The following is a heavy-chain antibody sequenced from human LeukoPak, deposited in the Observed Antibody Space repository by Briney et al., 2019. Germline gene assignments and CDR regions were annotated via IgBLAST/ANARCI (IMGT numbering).Heavy chain of an antibody. Sequence: GGSLRLSCAASGFTFSSFEMNWVRQAPGKGLEWISYIDSRGSTIYYADSVKGRFTISRDNAKNTLYLQMNSLRAEDTAVYYCARDVTDLDYWGQGTLVTVSS. J-gene: IGHJ4*02. V-gene: IGHV3-48*03. CDR3: ARDVTDLDY. CDR1: GFTFSSFE. D-gene: IGHD1-20*01. CDR2: IDSRGSTI.